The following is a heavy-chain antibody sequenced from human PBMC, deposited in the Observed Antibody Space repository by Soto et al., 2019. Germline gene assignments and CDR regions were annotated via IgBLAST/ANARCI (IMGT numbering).Heavy chain of an antibody. D-gene: IGHD3-22*01. CDR2: LTWNSGSV. J-gene: IGHJ4*02. Sequence: EVQLVESGGGLVQPGRSLRLSCAASGFTFDGYAMHWVRQAPGKGLEWVSGLTWNSGSVGYADSVKGRFTISRDNAKNSLYLQMNSVTAEDTALYSCAKGFDSSGYNGMGDWGQGTLVTVSS. V-gene: IGHV3-9*01. CDR1: GFTFDGYA. CDR3: AKGFDSSGYNGMGD.